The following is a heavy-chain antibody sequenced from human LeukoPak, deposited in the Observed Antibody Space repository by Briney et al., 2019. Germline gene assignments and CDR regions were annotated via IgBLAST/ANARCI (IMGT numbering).Heavy chain of an antibody. D-gene: IGHD6-6*01. Sequence: SETLSLTCAVYGGSFSGYYWSWIRQPPVKALEWIGEINHSGSTNYNPSLKSRVTISVDTSKNQFSLKLSSVTAADTAVYFCASGIAARLFDYWGQGTLVTVSS. CDR3: ASGIAARLFDY. J-gene: IGHJ4*02. CDR1: GGSFSGYY. V-gene: IGHV4-34*01. CDR2: INHSGST.